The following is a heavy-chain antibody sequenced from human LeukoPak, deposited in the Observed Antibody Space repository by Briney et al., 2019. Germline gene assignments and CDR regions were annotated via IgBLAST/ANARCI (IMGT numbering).Heavy chain of an antibody. V-gene: IGHV3-66*01. CDR2: IYSGGST. J-gene: IGHJ6*02. Sequence: GSLRLSCAASGFTVSSNYMSWVRQAPGKGLEWVSVIYSGGSTYYADSVKGRFTISRDNSKNTLYLQMNSLRAEDTAVYYCARYQQWLDYYYYGMDVWGQGTTVTVSS. D-gene: IGHD6-19*01. CDR3: ARYQQWLDYYYYGMDV. CDR1: GFTVSSNY.